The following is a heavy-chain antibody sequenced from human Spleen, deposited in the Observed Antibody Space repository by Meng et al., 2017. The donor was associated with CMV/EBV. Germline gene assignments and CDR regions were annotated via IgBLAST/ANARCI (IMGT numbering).Heavy chain of an antibody. CDR2: ISGNRRYI. V-gene: IGHV3-9*03. CDR1: GFTFEEYA. CDR3: AKSSERSGYFFGDYIDS. J-gene: IGHJ4*02. Sequence: SLKISCEASGFTFEEYAMHWVRQVPGKGLEWVSGISGNRRYIGYADSVQGRVTISRDNAKNSLYLQMNSLRTEDMALYYCAKSSERSGYFFGDYIDSSGQGTLVTVSS. D-gene: IGHD3-22*01.